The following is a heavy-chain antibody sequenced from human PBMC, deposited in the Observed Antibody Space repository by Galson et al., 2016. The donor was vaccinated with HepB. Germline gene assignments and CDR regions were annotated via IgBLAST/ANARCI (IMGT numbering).Heavy chain of an antibody. CDR1: GGSINSYY. J-gene: IGHJ3*01. D-gene: IGHD6-13*01. CDR2: IDHSGNI. Sequence: SETLSLTCSVSGGSINSYYWSWIRQPTGKGLEWIAYIDHSGNIKYNPSLKSRVTLSVDTSRNQFSLKLSSVPAADTAVYYYARDRLAAAASWVAFDLWGQGTMVTVSS. V-gene: IGHV4-59*01. CDR3: ARDRLAAAASWVAFDL.